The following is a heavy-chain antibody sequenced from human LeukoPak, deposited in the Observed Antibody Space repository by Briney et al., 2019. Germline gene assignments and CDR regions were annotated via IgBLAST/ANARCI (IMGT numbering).Heavy chain of an antibody. CDR2: ISSSSSTI. CDR3: AREETDPYYDILTGYGLEGDY. Sequence: PGGSLRLSCAASGFTFSSYSMNWVRQAPGKGLEWVSYISSSSSTIYYADSVKGRFTISRDNAKNSLYLQMNSLRAEDTAVYYCAREETDPYYDILTGYGLEGDYWGQGTLVTVSS. D-gene: IGHD3-9*01. CDR1: GFTFSSYS. V-gene: IGHV3-48*04. J-gene: IGHJ4*02.